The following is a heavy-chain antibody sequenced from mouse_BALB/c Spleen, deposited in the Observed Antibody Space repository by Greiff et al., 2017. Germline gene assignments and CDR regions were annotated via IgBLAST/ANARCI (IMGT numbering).Heavy chain of an antibody. V-gene: IGHV5-9*03. CDR2: ISSGGGNT. CDR1: GFTFSSYT. D-gene: IGHD2-3*01. CDR3: ARYRGLLRAMDY. Sequence: EVKLMESGGGLVKPGGSLKLSCAASGFTFSSYTMSWVRQTPEKRLEWVATISSGGGNTYYPDSVKGRFTISRDNAKNNLYLQMSSLRSEDTALYYCARYRGLLRAMDYWGQGTSVTVSS. J-gene: IGHJ4*01.